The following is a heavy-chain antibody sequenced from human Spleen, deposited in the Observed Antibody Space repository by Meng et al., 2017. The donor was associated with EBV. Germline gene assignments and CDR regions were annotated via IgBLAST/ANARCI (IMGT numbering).Heavy chain of an antibody. CDR2: IWHSGT. J-gene: IGHJ5*02. Sequence: VQLQGSGQGLGGPSGALFLTCTGSGGSISSDNWWSWVRQPPGKGLEWIGEIWHSGTNYSPSLKSRVTISVDKSKNQFSLNLGFMTAADTAVYYCARDLRPWLGGFDAWGPGTLVTVSS. V-gene: IGHV4-4*02. CDR1: GGSISSDNW. CDR3: ARDLRPWLGGFDA. D-gene: IGHD3-10*01.